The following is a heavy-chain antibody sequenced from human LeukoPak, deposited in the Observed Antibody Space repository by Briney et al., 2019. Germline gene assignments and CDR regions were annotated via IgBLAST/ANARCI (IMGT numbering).Heavy chain of an antibody. CDR2: INYSGSI. J-gene: IGHJ4*02. Sequence: SETLSLTCTVSGGSINTYFWTWIRQPPGKGLEWIGYINYSGSINSNPSLKSRLAMSVDTSKNQFSVKLSSVTAADTAVYYCARQHSPGYFDYWGQGTLVTVSS. D-gene: IGHD1-14*01. V-gene: IGHV4-59*08. CDR1: GGSINTYF. CDR3: ARQHSPGYFDY.